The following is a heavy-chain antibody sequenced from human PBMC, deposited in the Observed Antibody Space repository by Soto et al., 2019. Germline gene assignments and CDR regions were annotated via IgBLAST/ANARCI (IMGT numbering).Heavy chain of an antibody. V-gene: IGHV4-39*01. J-gene: IGHJ5*02. CDR2: MYYSGST. CDR3: ASGSQYEISTGQTFDP. D-gene: IGHD3-9*01. Sequence: QVQLQESGPGLVKPSETLSLMCSVSGGSIRSTSYYWGWIRQPPGKGLEWIGTMYYSGSTFYNPSLQSRVAISVDTSNNQFSLKPNSVTAADTAVYYCASGSQYEISTGQTFDPWGQGTLVSVSS. CDR1: GGSIRSTSYY.